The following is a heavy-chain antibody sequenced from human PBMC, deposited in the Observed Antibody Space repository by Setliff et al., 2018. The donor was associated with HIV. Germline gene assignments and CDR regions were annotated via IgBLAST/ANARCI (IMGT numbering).Heavy chain of an antibody. CDR2: RSGDT. Sequence: PSETLSLTCTVSGGTIASGGHYWSWIRQHPGKGLEWIGRSGDTIYNPSLESRVTISVDTSRNQFSLRLSSVTAADTAVYYCARIDPGKFWSLDCWGRGTLVTVSS. J-gene: IGHJ4*02. CDR1: GGTIASGGHY. CDR3: ARIDPGKFWSLDC. D-gene: IGHD1-1*01. V-gene: IGHV4-31*03.